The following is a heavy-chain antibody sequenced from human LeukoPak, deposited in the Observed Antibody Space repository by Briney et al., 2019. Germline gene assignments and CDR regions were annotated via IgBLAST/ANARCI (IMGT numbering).Heavy chain of an antibody. CDR3: ARSGAFDI. D-gene: IGHD3-10*01. CDR1: GGSISSYY. CDR2: IYTSGST. Sequence: SETLSLTCTVSGGSISSYYWSWIRQPPGKGLEWIGYIYTSGSTNYNPSLKSRVTISVDTSKNQFSLKLSSVPAADTAVYYCARSGAFDIWGQGTMVTVSS. J-gene: IGHJ3*02. V-gene: IGHV4-4*09.